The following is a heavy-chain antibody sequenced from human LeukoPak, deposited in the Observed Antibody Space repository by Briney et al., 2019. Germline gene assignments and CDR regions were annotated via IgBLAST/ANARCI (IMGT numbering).Heavy chain of an antibody. Sequence: GRSLRLSCAASGFTFNSYSMHWVRQAPGKGLVWVSRINSDGSSTSYADSVKGRFTISRDNAKNTLYLQMNSLRAEDTAVYYCARVDITMVRSHMDVWGKGTTVTVSS. V-gene: IGHV3-74*01. D-gene: IGHD3-10*01. CDR1: GFTFNSYS. CDR2: INSDGSST. J-gene: IGHJ6*03. CDR3: ARVDITMVRSHMDV.